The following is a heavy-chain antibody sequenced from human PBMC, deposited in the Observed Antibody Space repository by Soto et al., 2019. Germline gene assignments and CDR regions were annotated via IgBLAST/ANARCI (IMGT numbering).Heavy chain of an antibody. V-gene: IGHV1-3*01. J-gene: IGHJ4*02. CDR3: ARDARAGIAIY. Sequence: GASVKVSCKASGYTFTSYAMHWLRQAPGQRLEWMGWINAGNGNTKYSQKFQGRVTITRDTSASTAYMELSSLRSEDTAVYYCARDARAGIAIYWGQGTLVTVSS. D-gene: IGHD6-13*01. CDR1: GYTFTSYA. CDR2: INAGNGNT.